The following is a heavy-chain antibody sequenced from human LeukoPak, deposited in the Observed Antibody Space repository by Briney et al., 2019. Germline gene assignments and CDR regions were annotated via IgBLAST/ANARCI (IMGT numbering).Heavy chain of an antibody. CDR2: IYYSGST. V-gene: IGHV4-59*01. J-gene: IGHJ6*03. D-gene: IGHD2-2*01. CDR1: GGSISSYY. Sequence: PSETLSLTCTVSGGSISSYYWSWIRQPPGKGLEWIGYIYYSGSTNYNPSLKSRVTISVDTSKNQFSLKLSSVTAADTAVYYCARAIVVVPAATYYYYYYMDVWGKGTTVTVSS. CDR3: ARAIVVVPAATYYYYYYMDV.